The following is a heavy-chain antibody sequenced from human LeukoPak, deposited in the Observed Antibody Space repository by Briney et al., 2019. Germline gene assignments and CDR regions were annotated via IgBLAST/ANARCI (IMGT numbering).Heavy chain of an antibody. J-gene: IGHJ6*04. CDR2: IRYDGFNK. CDR1: GFTFSTYG. CDR3: AELGITMIGGV. V-gene: IGHV3-30*02. D-gene: IGHD3-10*02. Sequence: GGSLRLSCAASGFTFSTYGMHWVRQAPGKGLEWVAFIRYDGFNKYYADSVKGRFTISRDNAKNSLYLQMNSLRAEDTAVYYCAELGITMIGGVWGKGTTVTISS.